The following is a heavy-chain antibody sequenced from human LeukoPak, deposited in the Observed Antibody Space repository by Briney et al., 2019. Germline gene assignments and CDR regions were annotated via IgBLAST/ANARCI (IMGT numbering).Heavy chain of an antibody. V-gene: IGHV3-21*05. J-gene: IGHJ4*02. CDR2: IGSSSSSI. CDR1: GFTFSSYS. CDR3: AKETEERFDY. D-gene: IGHD1-1*01. Sequence: KSGGSLRLSCVASGFTFSSYSMNWVRQAPGKGLEWVSCIGSSSSSIYYADSVKGRFTISRDNAKNSLYLQMNSLRAEDTAVYYCAKETEERFDYWGQGTLVTVSS.